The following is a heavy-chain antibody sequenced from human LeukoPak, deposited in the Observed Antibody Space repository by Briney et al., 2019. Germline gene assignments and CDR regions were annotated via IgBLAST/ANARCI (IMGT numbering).Heavy chain of an antibody. CDR1: GFTFSSYS. D-gene: IGHD5-18*01. J-gene: IGHJ5*02. CDR2: ISSSSSYI. CDR3: ARDHGYSYGYGDWFDP. Sequence: GGSLRLSCAASGFTFSSYSMNWVRQAPGKWLEWVSSISSSSSYIYYADSVKGRFTISRDNAKNSLYLQMNSLRAEDTAVYYCARDHGYSYGYGDWFDPWGQGTLVTVSS. V-gene: IGHV3-21*01.